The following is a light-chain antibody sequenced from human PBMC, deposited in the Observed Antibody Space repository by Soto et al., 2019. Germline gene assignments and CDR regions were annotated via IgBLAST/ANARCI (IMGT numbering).Light chain of an antibody. V-gene: IGKV3-20*01. CDR1: QSVSSSY. Sequence: EIVLTQSPGTLSLSPGERATLSCRASQSVSSSYLAWQQQKPGQAPRLLLYGASSRATGIPDRFSGSWSGTDVALTSSGLEPEDFAVYCCQHCDGSPRLTCGGGTQVEIK. CDR3: QHCDGSPRLT. J-gene: IGKJ4*01. CDR2: GAS.